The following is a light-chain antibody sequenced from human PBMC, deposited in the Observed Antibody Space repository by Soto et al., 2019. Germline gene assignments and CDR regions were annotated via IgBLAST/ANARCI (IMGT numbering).Light chain of an antibody. CDR3: QQSYSTPQT. CDR2: AAS. V-gene: IGKV1-39*01. Sequence: DIQMTQSPSSLSASVGDRVTITCRASQSISSYLNWYQQKPGKAPKLLIYAASSLQSGVPSRGSGRGSGTDFTLTSSSLQPEDFATYYCQQSYSTPQTFGQGTKVDIK. CDR1: QSISSY. J-gene: IGKJ1*01.